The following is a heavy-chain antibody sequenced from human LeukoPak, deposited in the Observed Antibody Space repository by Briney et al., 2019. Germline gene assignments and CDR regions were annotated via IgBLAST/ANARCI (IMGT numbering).Heavy chain of an antibody. J-gene: IGHJ5*02. Sequence: ASVKVSCKASGYTFTGYYMHWVRQAPGQGLEWMGWINPNSGGTNYAQKFQGRVTMTRDTSISTAYMELSRLRSDDTAVYYCARAFNVAISRFDPWGQGTLVTVSS. CDR3: ARAFNVAISRFDP. D-gene: IGHD3-3*01. V-gene: IGHV1-2*02. CDR1: GYTFTGYY. CDR2: INPNSGGT.